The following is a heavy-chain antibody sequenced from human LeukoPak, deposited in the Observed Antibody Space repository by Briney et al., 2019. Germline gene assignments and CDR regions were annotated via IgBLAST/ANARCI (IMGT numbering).Heavy chain of an antibody. D-gene: IGHD2-2*01. CDR2: ISAQHGQT. J-gene: IGHJ4*02. CDR1: GYSENFYG. CDR3: AGSLGYCTSNICYLKY. Sequence: ASVKVSCKTSGYSENFYGITWVRQVAGQGLEWMGWISAQHGQTEYAPNSQDRVTMTTDTYTNTAYMELRSLRSDDTAVYYCAGSLGYCTSNICYLKYWGQGTLVTVSS. V-gene: IGHV1-18*01.